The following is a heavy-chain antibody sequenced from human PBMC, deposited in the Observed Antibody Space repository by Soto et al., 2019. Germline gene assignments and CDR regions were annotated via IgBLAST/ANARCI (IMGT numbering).Heavy chain of an antibody. D-gene: IGHD5-12*01. J-gene: IGHJ5*02. V-gene: IGHV4-59*01. CDR3: ARGGGRRDGYKRPFDP. CDR2: IHYSGST. Sequence: QVQLQESGPGLVKPSETLSLTCSVSGGSISGYYWTWIRQPPGRGLEWIAYIHYSGSTTYNPSLESRVTTSVDTSKNHVSLKLTSVTAADTAVYYCARGGGRRDGYKRPFDPWGQGTLVTVSS. CDR1: GGSISGYY.